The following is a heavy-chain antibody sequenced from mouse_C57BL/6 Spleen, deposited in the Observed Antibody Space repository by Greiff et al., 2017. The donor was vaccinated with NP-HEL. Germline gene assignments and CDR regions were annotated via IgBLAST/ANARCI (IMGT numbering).Heavy chain of an antibody. Sequence: EVQLVESGGGLVKPGGSLKLSCAASGFTFSSYAMSWVRQTPEKRLEWVATISDGGSYTYYPDNVKGRFTISRDNAKNNLYLQMSHLKSEDTAMYYCARAIYGSSPFDYWGQGTTLTVSS. CDR2: ISDGGSYT. CDR3: ARAIYGSSPFDY. CDR1: GFTFSSYA. V-gene: IGHV5-4*01. D-gene: IGHD1-1*01. J-gene: IGHJ2*01.